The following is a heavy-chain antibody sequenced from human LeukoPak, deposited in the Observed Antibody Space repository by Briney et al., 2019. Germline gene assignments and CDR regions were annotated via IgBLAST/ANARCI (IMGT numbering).Heavy chain of an antibody. CDR3: ARDGGLQFDY. V-gene: IGHV4-39*07. Sequence: KASETLSLTCTVSGGSISSSSYYWGWIRQPPGKGLEWIGSIYYSGSTYYNPSLKSRVTISVDTSKNQFSLKLSSVTAADTAVYYCARDGGLQFDYWGQGTLVTVSS. CDR2: IYYSGST. J-gene: IGHJ4*02. D-gene: IGHD2-15*01. CDR1: GGSISSSSYY.